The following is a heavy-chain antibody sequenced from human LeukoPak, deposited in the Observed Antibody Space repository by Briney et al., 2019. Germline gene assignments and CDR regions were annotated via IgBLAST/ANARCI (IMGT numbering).Heavy chain of an antibody. D-gene: IGHD2-15*01. CDR1: GFTFSSYS. CDR3: AGRYCSGGSCYPTPNWYFDL. J-gene: IGHJ2*01. CDR2: INHSGST. V-gene: IGHV4-34*08. Sequence: GSLRLSCAASGFTFSSYSMNWVRQPPGKGLEWIGEINHSGSTNYNPSLKSRVTISVDTSKNQFSLKLSSVTAADTAVYYCAGRYCSGGSCYPTPNWYFDLWGRGTLVTVSS.